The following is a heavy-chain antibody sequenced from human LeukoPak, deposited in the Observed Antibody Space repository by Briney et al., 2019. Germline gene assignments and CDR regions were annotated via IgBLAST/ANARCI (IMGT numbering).Heavy chain of an antibody. CDR1: GFTFSSYS. CDR2: ISSSSSYI. V-gene: IGHV3-21*01. D-gene: IGHD6-6*01. J-gene: IGHJ3*02. Sequence: AWGSLRLSCAASGFTFSSYSMNWVRQAPGKGLEWVSSISSSSSYIYYADSVKGRFTISRDNAKNSLYLQMNSLRAEDTAVYYCARDYVAASSLGAFDIWGQGTMVTVSS. CDR3: ARDYVAASSLGAFDI.